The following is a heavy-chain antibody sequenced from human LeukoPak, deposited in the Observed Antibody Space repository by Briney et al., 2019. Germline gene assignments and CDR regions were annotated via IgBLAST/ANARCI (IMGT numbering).Heavy chain of an antibody. D-gene: IGHD3-10*01. Sequence: GGSLILSCAASGVTVSSNYMSWVRQAPGKGLEWDSVIFSGGRTYYADSVKGRFTISRDNSKNTLYLQMNSLRAEDTAVYYCARVWYGSGSLYYYYYYMDVWGKGTTVTISS. J-gene: IGHJ6*03. CDR1: GVTVSSNY. V-gene: IGHV3-66*01. CDR3: ARVWYGSGSLYYYYYYMDV. CDR2: IFSGGRT.